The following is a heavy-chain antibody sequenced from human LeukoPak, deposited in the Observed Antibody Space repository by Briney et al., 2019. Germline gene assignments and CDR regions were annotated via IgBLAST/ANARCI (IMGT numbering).Heavy chain of an antibody. CDR3: ARAGNYGSGSYYFIDY. CDR1: GDSVSSNSAA. D-gene: IGHD3-10*01. Sequence: SQTLSLTCAISGDSVSSNSAAWNCIRQSPSRGLEWLGRTYYRSKWYNDYAVSVKSRITINPDTSKNQFSLQLNSATPEDTAVYYCARAGNYGSGSYYFIDYWGQGTLVTVSS. V-gene: IGHV6-1*01. CDR2: TYYRSKWYN. J-gene: IGHJ4*02.